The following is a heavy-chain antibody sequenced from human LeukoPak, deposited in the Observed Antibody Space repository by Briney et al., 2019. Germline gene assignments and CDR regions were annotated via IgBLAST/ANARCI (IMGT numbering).Heavy chain of an antibody. CDR3: ARDGSGTVAAGSVRSDY. J-gene: IGHJ4*02. Sequence: PGGSLRLSCAAPGFTLSRHWMSWVRQAPGKGLEWVANIKQHRSEKYYVDSVKGRFTISRDNDKNSLYLQMNSLRDDDTAVYYCARDGSGTVAAGSVRSDYWGQGTLVTVSS. V-gene: IGHV3-7*04. CDR2: IKQHRSEK. CDR1: GFTLSRHW. D-gene: IGHD6-13*01.